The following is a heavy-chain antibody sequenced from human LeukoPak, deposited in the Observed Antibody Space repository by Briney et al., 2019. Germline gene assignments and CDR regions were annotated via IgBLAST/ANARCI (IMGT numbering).Heavy chain of an antibody. J-gene: IGHJ4*02. D-gene: IGHD1-26*01. Sequence: PGGSLRLSCSASGFSFSIYAMHWVRQAPGKGLEYVSAISNNGGSTYWADSVKGRFTISRDNSKNTLYLQMNSLRAEDTAVYYCAKSPSPGSYLFDYWGQGTLVTVSS. CDR1: GFSFSIYA. CDR3: AKSPSPGSYLFDY. CDR2: ISNNGGST. V-gene: IGHV3-64*04.